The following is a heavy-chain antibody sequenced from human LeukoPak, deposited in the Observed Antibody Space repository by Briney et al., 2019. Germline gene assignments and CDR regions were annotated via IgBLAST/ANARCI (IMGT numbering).Heavy chain of an antibody. CDR3: ARGGYCSSTSCYTRFYYYYGMDV. V-gene: IGHV1-8*01. J-gene: IGHJ6*02. D-gene: IGHD2-2*02. Sequence: ASVKVSCKASGYTFTSYDINWVRQATGQGLEWMGWMNPNSGNTGYAQKFQGRVTMTRNTSISTAYMELSSLRSEDTAVYYCARGGYCSSTSCYTRFYYYYGMDVWGQGTTVTVSS. CDR1: GYTFTSYD. CDR2: MNPNSGNT.